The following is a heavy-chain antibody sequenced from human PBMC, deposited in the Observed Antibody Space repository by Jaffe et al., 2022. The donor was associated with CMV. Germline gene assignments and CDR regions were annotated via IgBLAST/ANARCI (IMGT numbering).Heavy chain of an antibody. V-gene: IGHV3-21*01. CDR3: ARTAAYCNSNRCRLFDY. CDR1: GFTFGSYG. D-gene: IGHD2-2*01. CDR2: ISGTSTYI. J-gene: IGHJ4*02. Sequence: EVQLVESGGGLVKPGGSLRLSCAASGFTFGSYGMNWVRQTPGKGLEWVSSISGTSTYIYYADSVKGRFTISRDNAANSLYLHMSSLRAEDTAVYYCARTAAYCNSNRCRLFDYWGQGTLVTVSS.